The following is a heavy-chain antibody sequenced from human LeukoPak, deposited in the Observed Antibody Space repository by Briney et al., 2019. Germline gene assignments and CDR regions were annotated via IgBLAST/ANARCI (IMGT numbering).Heavy chain of an antibody. V-gene: IGHV3-11*01. J-gene: IGHJ3*02. CDR2: ISSSGSTI. Sequence: PGGSLRLSCAASGFTFSDYYMSWIRQAPGKGLEWVSYISSSGSTIYYADSVKGRFTISRDNAKNSLYLQMNSLRAEDTAVYYCARDISEYYDSSGPTGEDTFDIWGQGTMVTVSS. CDR3: ARDISEYYDSSGPTGEDTFDI. D-gene: IGHD3-22*01. CDR1: GFTFSDYY.